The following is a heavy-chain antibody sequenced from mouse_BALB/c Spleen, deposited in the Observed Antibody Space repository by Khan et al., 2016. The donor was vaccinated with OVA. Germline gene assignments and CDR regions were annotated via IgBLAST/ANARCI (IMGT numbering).Heavy chain of an antibody. D-gene: IGHD4-1*01. J-gene: IGHJ4*01. CDR1: GYTFTNYG. V-gene: IGHV9-3-1*01. CDR2: INTYTGEP. Sequence: QIQLVQSGPELKKPGETVKISCKASGYTFTNYGMNWVKQAPGKGLKWMGWINTYTGEPTYADDFKGRFAFSLETSARTAYWQINSLKNEDTATFFCARVGYNGTMDYWGQGTSVTVSS. CDR3: ARVGYNGTMDY.